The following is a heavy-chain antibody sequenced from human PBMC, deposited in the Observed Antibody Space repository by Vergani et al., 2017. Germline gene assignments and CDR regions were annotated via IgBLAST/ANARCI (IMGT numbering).Heavy chain of an antibody. CDR2: TWYDGNNK. CDR3: ARELRLLDNRFDP. D-gene: IGHD1-14*01. V-gene: IGHV3-33*01. CDR1: GFTFNQYG. Sequence: QVQLVESGGGVVQPGRSLRLSCAASGFTFNQYGMHWVRQAPGKGLEWVAVTWYDGNNKQYADSVKGRFTISRDNSKSTMYLQMNSLRDEDTGVYYCARELRLLDNRFDPWGQGTLVTVSS. J-gene: IGHJ5*02.